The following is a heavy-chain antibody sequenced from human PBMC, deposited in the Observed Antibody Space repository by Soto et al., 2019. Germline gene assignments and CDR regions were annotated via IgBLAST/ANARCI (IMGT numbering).Heavy chain of an antibody. V-gene: IGHV3-7*03. CDR2: IKQDGSDK. J-gene: IGHJ4*01. CDR3: ARDLMYYYGLGSYSDY. D-gene: IGHD3-10*01. CDR1: GFTFSSYW. Sequence: PGGSLRLSCAASGFTFSSYWMSWVRQAPGKGLEWVANIKQDGSDKYYVDSVKGRFTISRDNAKNSLYLQMNSLRAEDTAVYYCARDLMYYYGLGSYSDYWGHRTLVTVAS.